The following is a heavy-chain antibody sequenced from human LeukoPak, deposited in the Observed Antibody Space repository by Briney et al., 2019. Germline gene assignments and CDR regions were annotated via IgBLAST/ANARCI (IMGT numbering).Heavy chain of an antibody. D-gene: IGHD3-3*01. J-gene: IGHJ4*02. V-gene: IGHV3-23*01. Sequence: GGSLRLSCAASGFTFSSYAMSWVRQAPGKGLEWVSAISGIGGSTYYADSVKGRFTISRDNSKNTLYLQMNSLRAEDTAVYYCARGYYDKLETPPGYWGQGTLVTVSS. CDR3: ARGYYDKLETPPGY. CDR1: GFTFSSYA. CDR2: ISGIGGST.